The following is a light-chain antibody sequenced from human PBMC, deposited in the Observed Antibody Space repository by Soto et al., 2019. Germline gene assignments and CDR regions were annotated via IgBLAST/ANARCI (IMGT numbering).Light chain of an antibody. V-gene: IGLV1-47*01. Sequence: QSVLTQPPSASGTPGQRVTISCSGSSSNIGSNFVYWYQQLPGTAPKLLIYRNDQRPSGVPDRFSASKSGSSASLAISGLRSEDEADYYCTAWDDNLSGYVFGTGTKLTVL. CDR1: SSNIGSNF. J-gene: IGLJ1*01. CDR2: RND. CDR3: TAWDDNLSGYV.